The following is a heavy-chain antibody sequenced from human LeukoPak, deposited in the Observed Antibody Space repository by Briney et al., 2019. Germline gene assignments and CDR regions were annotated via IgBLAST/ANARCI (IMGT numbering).Heavy chain of an antibody. Sequence: SQTLSLTCTVSGGSISSGDYYWSWIRQPPGKGLEWIGYIYYGGSTYYNPSLKSRVTISVDTSKNQFSLKLGSVTAADTAVYYCARVAVATFSSYYFDYWGQGTLVTVSS. J-gene: IGHJ4*02. CDR1: GGSISSGDYY. D-gene: IGHD5-12*01. CDR3: ARVAVATFSSYYFDY. V-gene: IGHV4-30-4*08. CDR2: IYYGGST.